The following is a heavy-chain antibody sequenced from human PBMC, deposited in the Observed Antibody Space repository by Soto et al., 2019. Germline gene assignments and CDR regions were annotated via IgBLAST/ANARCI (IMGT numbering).Heavy chain of an antibody. CDR3: ARELVLGLESAFDM. V-gene: IGHV3-23*01. J-gene: IGHJ3*02. Sequence: GGSLRLSCAASGFTFSSYAMSWVRQAPGKGLEWVSAISGSGGSTYYADSVKGRFTISRDNCRNTLYLQMNSLRAEDTAVYYCARELVLGLESAFDMWGQGTLVTV. CDR2: ISGSGGST. CDR1: GFTFSSYA. D-gene: IGHD2-15*01.